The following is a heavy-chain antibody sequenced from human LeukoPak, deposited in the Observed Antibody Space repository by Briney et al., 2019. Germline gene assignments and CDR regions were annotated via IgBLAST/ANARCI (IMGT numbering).Heavy chain of an antibody. J-gene: IGHJ4*02. Sequence: PRGSLRLSCAASGFTFSSYSMNWVRQAPGKGLEWVSSIGSSTNYIYHADSVKGRFTISRDNAKNSLSLQMNSLRAEDTAVYYCARGKYSSSWDPIDYWGQGTLVTV. V-gene: IGHV3-21*01. CDR1: GFTFSSYS. D-gene: IGHD6-13*01. CDR3: ARGKYSSSWDPIDY. CDR2: IGSSTNYI.